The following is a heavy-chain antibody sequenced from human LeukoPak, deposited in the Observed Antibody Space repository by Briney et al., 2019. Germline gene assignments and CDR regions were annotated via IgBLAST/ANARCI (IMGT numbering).Heavy chain of an antibody. CDR3: AREDVIRYFDGYDY. V-gene: IGHV4-61*02. D-gene: IGHD3-9*01. CDR2: IYTSGST. J-gene: IGHJ4*02. Sequence: SETLSLTCTVSGGSINSGSYYWSWSRQPAGKALQWIGRIYTSGSTHYNPSLKSRVTISVDTPKNQFSLKLSSVTAADTAVYYCAREDVIRYFDGYDYWGQGTLVTVSS. CDR1: GGSINSGSYY.